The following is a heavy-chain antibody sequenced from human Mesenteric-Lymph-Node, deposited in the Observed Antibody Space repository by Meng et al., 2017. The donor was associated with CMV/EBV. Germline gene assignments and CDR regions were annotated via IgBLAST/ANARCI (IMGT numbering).Heavy chain of an antibody. V-gene: IGHV4-34*01. D-gene: IGHD3-9*01. CDR2: INQSGST. Sequence: QVQLHLWGVGRVMRSERPAVTCAVYGGSCSGYYWNWIRQSPEKGLEWIGEINQSGSTTYNPSFTSRIIISVDTSTNQISLNMSSVTAADTAVYYCARGSSYDILTGYFDYWGQGALVTVSS. CDR1: GGSCSGYY. J-gene: IGHJ4*02. CDR3: ARGSSYDILTGYFDY.